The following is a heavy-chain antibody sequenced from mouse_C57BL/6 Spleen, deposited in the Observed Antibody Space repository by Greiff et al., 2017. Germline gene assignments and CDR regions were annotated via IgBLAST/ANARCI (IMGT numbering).Heavy chain of an antibody. CDR2: ISSGSSTI. Sequence: EVKLVESGGGLVKPGGSLKLSCAASGFTFSDYGMHWVRQAPEKGLEWVAYISSGSSTIYYADTVKGRFPISRDNAKNTLFLQMTSLRSEDTAMYYWARDDGYYRFAYWGQGTLVTVSA. J-gene: IGHJ3*01. V-gene: IGHV5-17*01. CDR3: ARDDGYYRFAY. CDR1: GFTFSDYG. D-gene: IGHD2-3*01.